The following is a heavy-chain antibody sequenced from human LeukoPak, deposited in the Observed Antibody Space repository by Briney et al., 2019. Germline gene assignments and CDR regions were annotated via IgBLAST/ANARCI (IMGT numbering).Heavy chain of an antibody. CDR2: INHRGST. CDR1: GGSFSSSY. V-gene: IGHV4-34*01. J-gene: IGHJ4*02. D-gene: IGHD3-9*01. Sequence: SQTLSLACAVDGGSFSSSYWSWIRQPPGNGLDWIGEINHRGSTNYNPSFKSRSTISVDTSKNQFSLKLSSVTAADMAVYYCARTISYWSLRYFEWFDYWGQGTLVTVSS. CDR3: ARTISYWSLRYFEWFDY.